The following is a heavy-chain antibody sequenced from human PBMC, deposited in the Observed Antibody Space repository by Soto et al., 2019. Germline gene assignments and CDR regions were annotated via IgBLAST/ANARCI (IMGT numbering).Heavy chain of an antibody. J-gene: IGHJ6*03. Sequence: GGSLRLSCAASGFTFSSYAMSWVRQAPGKGLEWVSAISGSGGSTYYADSVKGRFTISRDNSKNTLYLQMNSLRAEDTAVYYCAKPPYSSSSVYYYYMDVWGKGTTVTVSS. CDR3: AKPPYSSSSVYYYYMDV. CDR1: GFTFSSYA. V-gene: IGHV3-23*01. CDR2: ISGSGGST. D-gene: IGHD6-6*01.